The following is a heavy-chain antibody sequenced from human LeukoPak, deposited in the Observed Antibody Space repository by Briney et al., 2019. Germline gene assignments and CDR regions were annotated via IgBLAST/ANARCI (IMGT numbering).Heavy chain of an antibody. CDR3: AKVPGTYVLVRVNDAFDI. D-gene: IGHD6-6*01. V-gene: IGHV3-23*01. Sequence: PGGSLRLSCAASGFTFSSYAMSWVRQAPGKGLEWVSAISGSGGSTYYADSVKGRFTISGDNSKNTLYLQMNSLRAEDTAVYYCAKVPGTYVLVRVNDAFDIWGQGTMVTVSS. CDR2: ISGSGGST. CDR1: GFTFSSYA. J-gene: IGHJ3*02.